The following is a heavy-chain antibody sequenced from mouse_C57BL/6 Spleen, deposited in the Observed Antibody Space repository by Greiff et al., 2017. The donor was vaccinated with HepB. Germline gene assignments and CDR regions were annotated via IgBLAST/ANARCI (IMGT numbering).Heavy chain of an antibody. V-gene: IGHV3-1*01. Sequence: EVKLVESGPGMVKPSQSLSLTCTVTGYSITSGYDWHWIRHFPGNKLEWMGYISYSGSTNYNPSLKSRISITHDTSKNHFFLKLNSVTTEDTATYYCARRGYSNYQAWFAYWGQGTLVTVSA. CDR3: ARRGYSNYQAWFAY. D-gene: IGHD2-5*01. CDR2: ISYSGST. CDR1: GYSITSGYD. J-gene: IGHJ3*01.